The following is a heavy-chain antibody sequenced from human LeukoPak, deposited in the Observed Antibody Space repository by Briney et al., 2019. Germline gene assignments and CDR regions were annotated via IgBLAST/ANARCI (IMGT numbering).Heavy chain of an antibody. CDR2: VYYSGGT. J-gene: IGHJ3*02. V-gene: IGHV4-59*08. CDR3: ARHHYYYDSSGYYPHDGFDI. D-gene: IGHD3-22*01. Sequence: PSETLSLTCTVSGVSISNSYWSWIRQPPGKGLEWIGYVYYSGGTKYNPSLNSRVTTLVDTSKNQLSLKLSSVTAADTAVYYCARHHYYYDSSGYYPHDGFDIWGQGTMVTVSS. CDR1: GVSISNSY.